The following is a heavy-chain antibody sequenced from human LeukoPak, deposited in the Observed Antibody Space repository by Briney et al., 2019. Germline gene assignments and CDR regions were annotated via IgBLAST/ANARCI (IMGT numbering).Heavy chain of an antibody. CDR1: GGSISRHY. D-gene: IGHD3-3*01. CDR2: IFYSGTT. CDR3: ARDERITIFGLNPPTFAFDI. Sequence: SETLSLTCTVSGGSISRHYWSWLRQPPGKGLEWIGYIFYSGTTNYNTSLTSRVTISVDTSKNQFSLKLSSVTAADTAVYYCARDERITIFGLNPPTFAFDIWGQGTMVTVSS. V-gene: IGHV4-59*11. J-gene: IGHJ3*02.